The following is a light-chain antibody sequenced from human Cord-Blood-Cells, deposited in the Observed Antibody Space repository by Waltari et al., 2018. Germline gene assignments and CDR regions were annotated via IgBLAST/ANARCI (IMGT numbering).Light chain of an antibody. CDR3: QSYDSSVV. CDR1: SSNIGAGYD. V-gene: IGLV1-40*01. Sequence: QSVLTQPPSVSGAPGQRVTISCTGSSSNIGAGYDVHWYQQLPGTAPKLLIYGNIKRPSGVPDRFSGSKSGTSASLAITGLQAEDEADYYCQSYDSSVVFGGGTKLTVL. CDR2: GNI. J-gene: IGLJ2*01.